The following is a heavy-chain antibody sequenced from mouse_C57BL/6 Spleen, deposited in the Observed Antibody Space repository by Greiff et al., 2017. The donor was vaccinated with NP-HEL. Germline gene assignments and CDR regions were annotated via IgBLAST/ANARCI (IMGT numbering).Heavy chain of an antibody. CDR3: ARDMILRFYWYFDV. CDR1: GFTFSSYA. D-gene: IGHD1-1*01. J-gene: IGHJ1*03. V-gene: IGHV5-4*01. Sequence: EVQRVESGGGLVKPGGSLKLSCAASGFTFSSYAMSWVRQTPEKRLEWVATISDGGSYTYYPDNVKGRFTISRDNAKNNLYLQMSHLKSEDTAMYYCARDMILRFYWYFDVWGTGTTVTVSS. CDR2: ISDGGSYT.